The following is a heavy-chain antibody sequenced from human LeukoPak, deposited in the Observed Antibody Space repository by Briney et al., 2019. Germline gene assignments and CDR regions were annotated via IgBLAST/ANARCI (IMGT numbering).Heavy chain of an antibody. V-gene: IGHV3-30*18. D-gene: IGHD4-23*01. CDR1: GFTFSSYG. Sequence: GRSLRLSCAASGFTFSSYGMHWVRQAPGKGLEWVAVISYDGSNKYYADSVKGRFTISRDNSKNTLYLQMNSLGAEDTAVYYCAKDDGGTTDYWGQGTLVTVSS. CDR2: ISYDGSNK. J-gene: IGHJ4*02. CDR3: AKDDGGTTDY.